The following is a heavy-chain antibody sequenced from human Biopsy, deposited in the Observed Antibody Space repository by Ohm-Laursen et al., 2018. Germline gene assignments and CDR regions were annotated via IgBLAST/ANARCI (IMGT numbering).Heavy chain of an antibody. Sequence: SLRLSCTAFGFTFSTYGLNWVRQAPGRGLECVASITHAGFVYYEDSLKGRFTISRDNAKNSLFLQMNSLRIEDTAFYYCAAGDNTYKLLHWGQGTLVTVS. V-gene: IGHV3-21*01. J-gene: IGHJ4*02. CDR1: GFTFSTYG. CDR2: ITHAGFV. D-gene: IGHD3-10*01. CDR3: AAGDNTYKLLH.